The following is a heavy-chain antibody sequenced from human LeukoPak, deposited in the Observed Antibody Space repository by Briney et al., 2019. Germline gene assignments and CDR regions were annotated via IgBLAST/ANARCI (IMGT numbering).Heavy chain of an antibody. CDR3: ARDPPTNTGYSSGFFDY. D-gene: IGHD6-19*01. J-gene: IGHJ4*02. CDR1: GGSISSGSYY. V-gene: IGHV4-61*02. CDR2: IYTSGST. Sequence: SETLSLTCTVSGGSISSGSYYWSWIRQPAGKGLEWIGRIYTSGSTNYNPSLKSRVTISVDTSKNQFSLKLSSVTAADTAVYYCARDPPTNTGYSSGFFDYWGQGTLVTVSS.